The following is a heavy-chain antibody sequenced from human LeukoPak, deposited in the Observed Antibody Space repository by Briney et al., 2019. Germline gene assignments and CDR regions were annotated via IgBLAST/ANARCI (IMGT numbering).Heavy chain of an antibody. J-gene: IGHJ4*02. D-gene: IGHD2-15*01. V-gene: IGHV3-74*01. CDR1: GFTFSSYW. CDR3: ARDICSGGSCYYDY. CDR2: INSDWSST. Sequence: GGSLRLSCAASGFTFSSYWMHWVRQAPGKGLVWVSRINSDWSSTSYADSVKGRFTISRDNAENTLYLQMNSLRAEDTAVYYCARDICSGGSCYYDYWGQGTLVTVSS.